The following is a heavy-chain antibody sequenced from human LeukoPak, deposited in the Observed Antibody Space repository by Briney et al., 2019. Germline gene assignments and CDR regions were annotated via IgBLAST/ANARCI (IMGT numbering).Heavy chain of an antibody. CDR1: GFTFSSYG. V-gene: IGHV3-33*01. J-gene: IGHJ4*02. Sequence: GGSLRLSCAASGFTFSSYGMHWVRQAPGKGLEWVAVIWYDGSNKYYADSVKGRFTISRDNSKNTLYLQMNSLRAEDTAVYYCASDVHYYDSSGYGDSFDYWGQGTLVTVSS. CDR2: IWYDGSNK. CDR3: ASDVHYYDSSGYGDSFDY. D-gene: IGHD3-22*01.